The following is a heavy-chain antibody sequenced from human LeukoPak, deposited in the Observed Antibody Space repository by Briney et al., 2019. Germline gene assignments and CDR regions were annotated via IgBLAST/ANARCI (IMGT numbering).Heavy chain of an antibody. CDR2: IYYSGST. CDR3: ARAGIDSYGYVYYFDY. CDR1: GESISGFY. Sequence: SETLSLTCTVSGESISGFYWTWIRQPPGKGLEWIGYIYYSGSTNYNPSLKSRVTISVDTSKNQFSLKLSSVTAADTAVYYCARAGIDSYGYVYYFDYWGQGTLVTVSS. V-gene: IGHV4-59*01. J-gene: IGHJ4*02. D-gene: IGHD5-18*01.